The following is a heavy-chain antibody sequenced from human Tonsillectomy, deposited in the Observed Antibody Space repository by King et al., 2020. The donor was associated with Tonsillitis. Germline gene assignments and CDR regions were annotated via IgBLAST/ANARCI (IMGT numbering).Heavy chain of an antibody. V-gene: IGHV3-30*02. CDR1: GFTFSSYG. Sequence: VQLVESGGGVVQPGGSLRLSCAASGFTFSSYGMHWVRQAPGKGLEWVAFIRYDGGNKYYADSVKGRFTISRDNSNNTLYLQMNSLRAEDTAVYYCAKVYYFGSGSYAANWFDPWGQGTLVTVSS. CDR3: AKVYYFGSGSYAANWFDP. CDR2: IRYDGGNK. J-gene: IGHJ5*02. D-gene: IGHD3-10*01.